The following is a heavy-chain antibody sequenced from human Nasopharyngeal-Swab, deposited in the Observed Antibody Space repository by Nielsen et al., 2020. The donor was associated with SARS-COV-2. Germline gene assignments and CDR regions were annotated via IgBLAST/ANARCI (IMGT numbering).Heavy chain of an antibody. CDR2: IRSKAYGGTT. CDR3: SRSQYGYVDY. J-gene: IGHJ4*02. D-gene: IGHD2-2*01. V-gene: IGHV3-49*04. CDR1: GFTFGDYA. Sequence: GESLKISCTASGFTFGDYAMSWVRQAPGKGLEWVGFIRSKAYGGTTEYAASVKGRFTISRDDSKSIAYLQMSGLKTEDTAVYYCSRSQYGYVDYWGQGTLVTVSS.